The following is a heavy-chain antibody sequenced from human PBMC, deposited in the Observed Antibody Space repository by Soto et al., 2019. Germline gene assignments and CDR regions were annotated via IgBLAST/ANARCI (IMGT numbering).Heavy chain of an antibody. J-gene: IGHJ6*02. CDR1: GFIFSNYA. CDR3: AKSTGSHYYYAMDV. CDR2: ISYSGGST. V-gene: IGHV3-23*01. Sequence: EVQVLESGGGLVQPGGSLRLSCAASGFIFSNYAFNWVRQAPGKGLEWVSGISYSGGSTNYADSVKGRFTFSRDNSKNTLYLQMDSLRAEDTAVYYCAKSTGSHYYYAMDVWGQGTTVTVSS.